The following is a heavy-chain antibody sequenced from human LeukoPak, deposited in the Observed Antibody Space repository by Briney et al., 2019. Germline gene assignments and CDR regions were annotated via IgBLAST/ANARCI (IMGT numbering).Heavy chain of an antibody. V-gene: IGHV1-46*01. Sequence: ASVKVSCKASGYTFTSYGISWVRQAPGQGLEWMGTINPSGGSTTYAQKFQGRVTMTRDTSTRTVYMELRNLRSEDTAVYYCARDHATIGKYDYWGQGTLVTVSS. J-gene: IGHJ4*02. D-gene: IGHD3-9*01. CDR2: INPSGGST. CDR3: ARDHATIGKYDY. CDR1: GYTFTSYG.